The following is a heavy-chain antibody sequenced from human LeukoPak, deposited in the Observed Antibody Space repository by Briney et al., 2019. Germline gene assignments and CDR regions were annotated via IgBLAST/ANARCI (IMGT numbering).Heavy chain of an antibody. Sequence: GGSLRLSCAASGFTFSSYWMSWVRQAPGKGLDWVANIKQDGSEKYYVDSVKGRFTISRDNAKNSLYLQMNSLRAEDTAVYYCARAGQLWFGEGWMDVWGQGTTVIVSS. V-gene: IGHV3-7*01. D-gene: IGHD3-10*01. CDR1: GFTFSSYW. CDR2: IKQDGSEK. J-gene: IGHJ6*02. CDR3: ARAGQLWFGEGWMDV.